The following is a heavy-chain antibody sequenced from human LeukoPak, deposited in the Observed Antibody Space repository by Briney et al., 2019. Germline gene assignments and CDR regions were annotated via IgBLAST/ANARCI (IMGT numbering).Heavy chain of an antibody. Sequence: ASVKVSCKASGYTFIYYYVHWVRQAPGEGLEWMGWINPNSGATNYAQKFEGRVTMTRDTSISTAYMELSGLRSDDTAVYFCASRATTVVTPGDYWGQGTLVTVSS. CDR1: GYTFIYYY. D-gene: IGHD4-23*01. CDR3: ASRATTVVTPGDY. J-gene: IGHJ4*02. CDR2: INPNSGAT. V-gene: IGHV1-2*02.